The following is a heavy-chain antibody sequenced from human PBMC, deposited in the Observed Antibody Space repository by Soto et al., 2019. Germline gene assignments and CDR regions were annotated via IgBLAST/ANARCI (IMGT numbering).Heavy chain of an antibody. CDR2: IYSNGDT. CDR3: ARRGGSSSRYYYYALDV. V-gene: IGHV4-31*03. CDR1: GGSMNNGGYY. Sequence: SETLSLTCSVSGGSMNNGGYYWSWIRQLPGKGLEWIGYIYSNGDTYYNPSLKSRLTISVDTSKNQFSLNLTSVTAADTAVYYCARRGGSSSRYYYYALDVWGQGTTVTV. J-gene: IGHJ6*02. D-gene: IGHD6-6*01.